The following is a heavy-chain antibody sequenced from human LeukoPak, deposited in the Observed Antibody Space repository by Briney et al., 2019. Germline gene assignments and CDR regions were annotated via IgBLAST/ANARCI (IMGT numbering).Heavy chain of an antibody. D-gene: IGHD6-6*01. CDR2: ISSSSSYI. J-gene: IGHJ4*02. CDR3: ARGWSIAARPAYFDY. CDR1: GFTFSSYS. V-gene: IGHV3-21*01. Sequence: GGSLRLSCAASGFTFSSYSMNWVRQAPGKGLEWVSSISSSSSYIYYADSVKGRFTISRDNAKNSLYLQMNSLRAEDTAVYYCARGWSIAARPAYFDYWGQGTLVTVSS.